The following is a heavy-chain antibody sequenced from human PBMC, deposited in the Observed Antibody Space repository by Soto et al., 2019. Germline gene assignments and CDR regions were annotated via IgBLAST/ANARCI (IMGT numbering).Heavy chain of an antibody. CDR3: STISIVSTIDP. V-gene: IGHV3-15*01. CDR1: GFNFSNAW. D-gene: IGHD5-12*01. J-gene: IGHJ5*02. CDR2: VKTKTVGGTT. Sequence: QLVESGGGSVKPGGSLRLSCATSGFNFSNAWLSWVRQAPGKGLEWVGRVKTKTVGGTTDYAAPVNGRFTISRDDSKNTLYLQMNSLKPEDTAMYYCSTISIVSTIDPWGQGTLVTVSA.